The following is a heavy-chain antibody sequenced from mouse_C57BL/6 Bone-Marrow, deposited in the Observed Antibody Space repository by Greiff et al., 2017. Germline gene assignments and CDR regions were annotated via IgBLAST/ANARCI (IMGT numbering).Heavy chain of an antibody. V-gene: IGHV14-1*01. CDR3: TTPFTTAVATRAY. CDR1: GFNIKDYY. J-gene: IGHJ3*01. D-gene: IGHD1-1*01. CDR2: IDPEDGDT. Sequence: VQLQQSGAELVRPGASVKLSCTASGFNIKDYYMHWVKQRPEQGLEWIGRIDPEDGDTEYAPKFQGKATMTADTSSNTAYLQLSSLTSEDTAVYYCTTPFTTAVATRAYWGQGTLVTVSA.